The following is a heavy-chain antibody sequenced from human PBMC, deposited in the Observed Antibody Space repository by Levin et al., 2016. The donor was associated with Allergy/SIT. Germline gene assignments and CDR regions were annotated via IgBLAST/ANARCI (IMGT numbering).Heavy chain of an antibody. CDR1: GDSISSSTYY. Sequence: SETLSLTCTVSGDSISSSTYYWGWIRQPPGKGLEWIGTIYHSGSTYYNPSLKSRVTMSLDTSKNQFSLNLRSVTAADTAVYYCVHSLIRFGSSPVPFDYWGQGTLVTVSS. CDR3: VHSLIRFGSSPVPFDY. V-gene: IGHV4-39*07. CDR2: IYHSGST. D-gene: IGHD6-13*01. J-gene: IGHJ4*02.